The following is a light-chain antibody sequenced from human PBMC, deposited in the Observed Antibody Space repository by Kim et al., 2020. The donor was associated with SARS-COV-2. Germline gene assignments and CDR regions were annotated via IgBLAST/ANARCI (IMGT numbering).Light chain of an antibody. CDR3: SSYSGSNTLAV. V-gene: IGLV2-14*03. CDR1: SSDVSGSDS. J-gene: IGLJ1*01. CDR2: DVN. Sequence: QSITSACVVISSDVSGSDSVCWYQKYPGKAPQLVIFDVNKRPSGVSTRFSGSKCGNTASLTIAGRQAEDEADFYCSSYSGSNTLAVFGGGTKVTVL.